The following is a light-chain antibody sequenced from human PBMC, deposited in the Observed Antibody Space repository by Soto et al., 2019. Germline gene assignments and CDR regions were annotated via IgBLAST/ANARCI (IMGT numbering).Light chain of an antibody. CDR2: APS. CDR3: QPLNDYRYS. Sequence: DIQLTQSPSFLSASVGDRVTITCRASQAISSSLAWYQHNPGKAPKLLIYAPSTLQNGVPSSFSGSGSGTEFTLTISSLQPEDFATYYCQPLNDYRYSFGQGTKVEIK. V-gene: IGKV1-9*01. CDR1: QAISSS. J-gene: IGKJ2*01.